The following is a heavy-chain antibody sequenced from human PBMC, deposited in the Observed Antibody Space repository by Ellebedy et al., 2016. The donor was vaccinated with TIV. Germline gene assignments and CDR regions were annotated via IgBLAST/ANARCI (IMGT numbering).Heavy chain of an antibody. CDR1: NGSIVSGGYS. CDR3: ARGGYCSSTSCPGLNWFDP. D-gene: IGHD2-2*01. V-gene: IGHV4-30-2*01. Sequence: SETLSLXXGVSNGSIVSGGYSWSWIRQLPGMGLEWIGNSYPSGNTFYNSSLKTRVTMSVDRSKNQFSLKLSSVTAADTAVYYCARGGYCSSTSCPGLNWFDPWGQGTLVTVSS. CDR2: SYPSGNT. J-gene: IGHJ5*02.